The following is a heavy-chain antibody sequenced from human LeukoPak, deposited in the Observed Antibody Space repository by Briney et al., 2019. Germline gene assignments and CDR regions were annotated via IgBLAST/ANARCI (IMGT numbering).Heavy chain of an antibody. J-gene: IGHJ4*02. Sequence: PGASLRLSCAASGFTFSTYTMTWVRQAPGKGLEWVSLISDSDDTTYYADSVKGRFTISRDNSKNTLYLQMNSLRAEDTAIYYCTKEDWLDYWGQGALVTVSS. CDR3: TKEDWLDY. CDR1: GFTFSTYT. CDR2: ISDSDDTT. D-gene: IGHD3/OR15-3a*01. V-gene: IGHV3-23*01.